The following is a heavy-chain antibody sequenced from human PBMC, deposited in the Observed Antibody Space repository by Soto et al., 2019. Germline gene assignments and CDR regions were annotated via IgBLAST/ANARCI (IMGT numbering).Heavy chain of an antibody. CDR1: GGSFSGYY. CDR2: INHSGST. V-gene: IGHV4-34*01. J-gene: IGHJ6*02. Sequence: SETLSLTCAVYGGSFSGYYWSWIRQPPGKGLEWIGEINHSGSTNYNPSLKSRVTISVDTSKNQFSLKLSSVTAADTAVYYCERGLYYYGMDVWGQGTTVTVSS. CDR3: ERGLYYYGMDV.